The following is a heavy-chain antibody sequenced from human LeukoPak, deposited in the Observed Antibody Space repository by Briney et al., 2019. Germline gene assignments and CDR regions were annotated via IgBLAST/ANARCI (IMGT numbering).Heavy chain of an antibody. CDR1: GYTLTELS. D-gene: IGHD3-10*01. CDR2: FDPEDGET. J-gene: IGHJ5*02. Sequence: ASVKVSCKVSGYTLTELSMHWVRQAPGKGLEWMGGFDPEDGETIYAQKLQGRVTMTTDTSTSTAYMELRSLRSDDTAVYYCARFYYGSGSYYKGKWFDPWGQGTLVTVSS. V-gene: IGHV1-24*01. CDR3: ARFYYGSGSYYKGKWFDP.